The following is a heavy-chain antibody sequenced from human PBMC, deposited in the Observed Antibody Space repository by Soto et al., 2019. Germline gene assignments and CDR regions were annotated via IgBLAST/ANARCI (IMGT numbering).Heavy chain of an antibody. V-gene: IGHV4-59*08. CDR1: GDSISSYS. D-gene: IGHD4-4*01. Sequence: SETLSLTCTVSGDSISSYSWSWIRQPPGKGLEWIGNIHNSGNTKYSPSLKTRVTMAVDTSKNHFSLKLSSVTTADTAVYFCVRPRILTTTTRLDYYNYRMDVWGQGTSVTVSS. CDR3: VRPRILTTTTRLDYYNYRMDV. CDR2: IHNSGNT. J-gene: IGHJ6*02.